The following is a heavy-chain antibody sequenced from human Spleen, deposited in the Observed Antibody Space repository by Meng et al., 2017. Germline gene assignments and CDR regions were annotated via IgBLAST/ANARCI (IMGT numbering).Heavy chain of an antibody. J-gene: IGHJ4*02. CDR2: IYYSGSA. CDR1: GGSISSYY. V-gene: IGHV4-59*01. CDR3: ARMTFGGVNDY. D-gene: IGHD3-16*01. Sequence: GSLRLSCTVSGGSISSYYWSWIRQPPGKGLEWIGYIYYSGSANYTPSLKSRVTISVDTSKNQFSLKLSSVTAADTALYYCARMTFGGVNDYWGQGTLVTVSS.